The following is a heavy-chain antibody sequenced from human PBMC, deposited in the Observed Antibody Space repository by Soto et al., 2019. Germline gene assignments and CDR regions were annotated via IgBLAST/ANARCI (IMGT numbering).Heavy chain of an antibody. CDR1: GYTFTSYY. Sequence: ASVKVSCKASGYTFTSYYMHWVRQAPGQGLEWMGIINPSGGSTSYAQKFQGRVTMTRDTSTSTVYMELSSLRSEDTAVYYCARDLTVTSTIGSYYYGMDVWGQGTTVTVSS. CDR3: ARDLTVTSTIGSYYYGMDV. J-gene: IGHJ6*02. CDR2: INPSGGST. V-gene: IGHV1-46*01. D-gene: IGHD4-17*01.